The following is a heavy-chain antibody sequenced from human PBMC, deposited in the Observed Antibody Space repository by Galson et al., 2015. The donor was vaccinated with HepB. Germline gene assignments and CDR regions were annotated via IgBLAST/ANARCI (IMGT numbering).Heavy chain of an antibody. CDR2: MNPNSGYT. CDR1: GYTFTSYD. Sequence: SVKVSCKASGYTFTSYDINWVRQATGQGLEWMGWMNPNSGYTGYAQKFQGRVTMTRNTSISTAYMELSSLRSEDTAVYYCARGGYSSGWYAYYYYYMDVWGKGTTVTVSS. CDR3: ARGGYSSGWYAYYYYYMDV. V-gene: IGHV1-8*01. J-gene: IGHJ6*03. D-gene: IGHD6-19*01.